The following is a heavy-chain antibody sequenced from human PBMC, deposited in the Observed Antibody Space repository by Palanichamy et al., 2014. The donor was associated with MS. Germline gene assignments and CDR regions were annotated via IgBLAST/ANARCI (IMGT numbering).Heavy chain of an antibody. Sequence: QVQLVQSGAEVRKPGSSVKVSCKASGGSFSSFPISWVRQAPGQGLEWMGRIIPILGIANYAQKFQDRIRITADKSTSTAYMELSSLRSEDTAVYYCARSPVRYCSGGGCYVDYWGQGTLVTVSS. CDR2: IIPILGIA. CDR3: ARSPVRYCSGGGCYVDY. CDR1: GGSFSSFP. J-gene: IGHJ4*02. V-gene: IGHV1-69*04. D-gene: IGHD2-15*01.